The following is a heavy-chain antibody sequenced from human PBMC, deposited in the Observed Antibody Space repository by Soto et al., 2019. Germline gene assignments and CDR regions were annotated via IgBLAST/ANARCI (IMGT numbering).Heavy chain of an antibody. J-gene: IGHJ4*02. CDR3: ARDWAAAGPVDY. Sequence: QVQLVQSGAEVKKPGASVKVSCKASGYTFTSYGISLVRQAPGQGLEWMGWISAYNGNTNYAQKLQGRVTMTTDTSTRTAYMEPRSLRSDDTAVYYCARDWAAAGPVDYWGQGTLFSFSS. D-gene: IGHD6-13*01. CDR1: GYTFTSYG. CDR2: ISAYNGNT. V-gene: IGHV1-18*01.